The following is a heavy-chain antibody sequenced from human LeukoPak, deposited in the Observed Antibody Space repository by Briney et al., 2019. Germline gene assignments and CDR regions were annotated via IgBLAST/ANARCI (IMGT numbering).Heavy chain of an antibody. CDR3: AREGAPYYDYVLGSYRLPWFDP. CDR2: IYTSGST. CDR1: GGSISSYY. J-gene: IGHJ5*02. D-gene: IGHD3-16*02. Sequence: SETLSLTCTVSGGSISSYYGSWIRQPAGKGLEWIGRIYTSGSTNYNASVKSRFTISVDKSKIQCSLKLSSVTAPDTALYCCAREGAPYYDYVLGSYRLPWFDPWGQGTLVTVSS. V-gene: IGHV4-4*07.